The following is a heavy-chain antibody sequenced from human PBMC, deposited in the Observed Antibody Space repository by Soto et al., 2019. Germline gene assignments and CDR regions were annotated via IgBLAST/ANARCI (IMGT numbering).Heavy chain of an antibody. CDR1: GGYVTSDEDY. V-gene: IGHV4-30-4*01. Sequence: SETLSLTCTVSGGYVTSDEDYWSWLRQSPGKGLEGIGYISNSGSTGYNPSLKTRLSMSVDRSKNQFTLRLTSVTAADTAVYFCATESGSTYGYFDYWGQGTQVTVSS. J-gene: IGHJ4*02. CDR2: ISNSGST. D-gene: IGHD4-17*01. CDR3: ATESGSTYGYFDY.